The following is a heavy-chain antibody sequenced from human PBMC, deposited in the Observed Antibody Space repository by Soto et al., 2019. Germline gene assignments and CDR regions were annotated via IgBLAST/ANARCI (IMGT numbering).Heavy chain of an antibody. CDR2: IIPIFGTA. V-gene: IGHV1-69*13. CDR3: ASGLNYGVNSWLNGDYYFDY. CDR1: GGTFSSYA. D-gene: IGHD4-17*01. Sequence: GASVKVSCKASGGTFSSYAISWVRQAPGQGLEWMGGIIPIFGTANYAQKFQGRVTITADESTSTAYMELSSLRSEDTAVYYCASGLNYGVNSWLNGDYYFDYWGQGTLVTVSS. J-gene: IGHJ4*02.